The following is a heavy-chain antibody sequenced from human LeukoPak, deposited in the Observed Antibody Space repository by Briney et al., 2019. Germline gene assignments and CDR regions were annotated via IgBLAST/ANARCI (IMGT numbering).Heavy chain of an antibody. D-gene: IGHD1-26*01. Sequence: PGASVKVSCKASGCTFSSYAISWVRQAPGQGLEWMGGIIPIFGTANYEQKFHGRVTITADEYTSTAYMELSSLRSEDTAVYYCAREWENDLRFDPWGQGTLVTVSS. V-gene: IGHV1-69*13. J-gene: IGHJ5*02. CDR1: GCTFSSYA. CDR3: AREWENDLRFDP. CDR2: IIPIFGTA.